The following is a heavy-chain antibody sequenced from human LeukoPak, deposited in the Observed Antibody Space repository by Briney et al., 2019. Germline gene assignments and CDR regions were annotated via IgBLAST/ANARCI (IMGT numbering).Heavy chain of an antibody. Sequence: KPSETLSFTSSVYGGSFSGFCWSWIRQPPGKGLEWFGGVNHSGSTNYNPSLKSGATISVDTSKNQFSLQLSSVTAADTAVYYCARGAGFRVPFYSYYYMDVWGKGTTVTVSS. V-gene: IGHV4-34*01. CDR1: GGSFSGFC. CDR3: ARGAGFRVPFYSYYYMDV. J-gene: IGHJ6*03. CDR2: VNHSGST. D-gene: IGHD2-2*01.